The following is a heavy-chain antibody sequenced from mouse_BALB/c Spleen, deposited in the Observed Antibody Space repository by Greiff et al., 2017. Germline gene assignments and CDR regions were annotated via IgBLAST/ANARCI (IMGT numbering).Heavy chain of an antibody. Sequence: VQLKQTGPELVKPGASVKISCKASGYSFTDYIMLWVKQSHGKSLEWIGNINPYYGSTSYNLKFKGKATLTVDKSSSTAYMQLNSLTSEDSAVYYCARKGGYDYAMDYWGQGTSVTVSS. CDR1: GYSFTDYI. CDR2: INPYYGST. J-gene: IGHJ4*01. V-gene: IGHV1-39*01. D-gene: IGHD3-2*02. CDR3: ARKGGYDYAMDY.